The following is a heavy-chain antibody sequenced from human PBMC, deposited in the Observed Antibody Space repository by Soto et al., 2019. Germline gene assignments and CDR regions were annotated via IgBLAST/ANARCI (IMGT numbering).Heavy chain of an antibody. CDR3: ARTPGDSSGWPYWYFDL. CDR2: LFSNDEK. CDR1: GFSLSNARMG. D-gene: IGHD6-19*01. V-gene: IGHV2-26*01. Sequence: QVTLKESGPVLVKPTETLTLTCTVSGFSLSNARMGVSWIRQPPGKALEWLAHLFSNDEKSYSTTLKSRLTISKDTSKSQAVLTMTNTAPVDTATYCRARTPGDSSGWPYWYFDLWGRGTLVTVSS. J-gene: IGHJ2*01.